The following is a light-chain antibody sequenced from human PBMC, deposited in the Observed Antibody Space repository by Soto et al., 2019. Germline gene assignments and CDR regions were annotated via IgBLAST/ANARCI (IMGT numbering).Light chain of an antibody. J-gene: IGKJ1*01. CDR1: QSISSY. CDR2: AAS. Sequence: DIQMTQSPSSLSASVGDRVTITCRASQSISSYLNWYQQKPGKAPKLLIYAASGLQSGVPSRFSGSGSGTDFTLTISNLQPEDSAIYYCQERKTFGQGTKVEIK. V-gene: IGKV1-39*01. CDR3: QERKT.